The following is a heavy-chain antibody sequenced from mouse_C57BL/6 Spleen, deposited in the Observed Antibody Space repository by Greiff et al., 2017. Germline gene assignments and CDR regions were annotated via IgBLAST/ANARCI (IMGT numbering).Heavy chain of an antibody. CDR2: IHPNSGGT. D-gene: IGHD2-4*01. J-gene: IGHJ3*01. CDR3: ARSGYDDDVAY. Sequence: QVQLQQPGAELVKPGASVKLSCKASGYTFTSYWMHWVKQRPGRGLEWIGRIHPNSGGTKYNEKFKSKATLTVDKPSSTAYMQLSSLTSEDSAVYYGARSGYDDDVAYWGQGTLVTVSA. CDR1: GYTFTSYW. V-gene: IGHV1-72*01.